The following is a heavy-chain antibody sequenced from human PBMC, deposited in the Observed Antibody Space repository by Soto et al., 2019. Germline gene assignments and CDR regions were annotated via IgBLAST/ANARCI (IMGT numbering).Heavy chain of an antibody. Sequence: QVELVQSGAEVRKPGASVKVSCKASRNSFIDYYIHWVRQAPGQGLEWMGWIKSNSGGTKYAQRFQGWVTMTRDTSISTIYMELSRLKSDDTAVYYCAREDYNWNDYYYYGMDVWGQGTTVIVSS. CDR1: RNSFIDYY. D-gene: IGHD1-1*01. CDR3: AREDYNWNDYYYYGMDV. CDR2: IKSNSGGT. J-gene: IGHJ6*02. V-gene: IGHV1-2*04.